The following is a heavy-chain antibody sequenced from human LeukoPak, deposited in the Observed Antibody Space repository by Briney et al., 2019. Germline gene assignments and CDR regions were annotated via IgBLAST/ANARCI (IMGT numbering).Heavy chain of an antibody. J-gene: IGHJ3*02. CDR1: GYSFTSYW. CDR2: IYPGDSDT. V-gene: IGHV5-51*01. Sequence: GESLKISCKGSGYSFTSYWIGWVRQMPGKGLEWMGIIYPGDSDTRYSPSFQGQVTISADKSISTAYLQWSSLKASDTAMYYCARLRYGGNTARHAFDIWGQGTMVTVSS. D-gene: IGHD4-23*01. CDR3: ARLRYGGNTARHAFDI.